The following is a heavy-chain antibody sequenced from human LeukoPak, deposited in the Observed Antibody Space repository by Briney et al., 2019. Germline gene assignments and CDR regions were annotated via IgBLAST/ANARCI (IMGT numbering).Heavy chain of an antibody. V-gene: IGHV3-9*01. CDR3: AKDRYYYDSSGPDY. D-gene: IGHD3-22*01. CDR1: GFTFDDYA. J-gene: IGHJ4*02. CDR2: ISWNSGSI. Sequence: GGSLRLSCAASGFTFDDYAMHWVRHAPGKGLEWVSGISWNSGSIGYADSVKGRFTISRDNAKNSLYLQMNSLRAEDTALYYCAKDRYYYDSSGPDYWGQGTLVTVSS.